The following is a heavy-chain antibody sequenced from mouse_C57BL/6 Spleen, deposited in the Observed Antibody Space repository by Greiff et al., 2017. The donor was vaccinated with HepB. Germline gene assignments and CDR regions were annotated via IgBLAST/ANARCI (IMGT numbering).Heavy chain of an antibody. J-gene: IGHJ1*03. Sequence: EVHLVESGPGLAKPSQTLSLTCSVTGYSTTSDYWNWIRKFPGNKLEYMGYISYSGSTYYNPSLKSRISITRDTSKNQYYLQLNSVTTEDTATYYCASGIYDGYYGYFDVWGTGTTVTVSS. CDR3: ASGIYDGYYGYFDV. CDR1: GYSTTSDY. V-gene: IGHV3-8*01. CDR2: ISYSGST. D-gene: IGHD2-3*01.